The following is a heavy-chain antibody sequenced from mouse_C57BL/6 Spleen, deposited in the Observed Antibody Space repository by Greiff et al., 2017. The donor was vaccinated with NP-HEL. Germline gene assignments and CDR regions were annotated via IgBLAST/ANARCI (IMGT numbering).Heavy chain of an antibody. CDR1: GYTFTSYT. Sequence: QVQLQQSGAELARPGASVKMSCKASGYTFTSYTMHWVKQRPGQGLEWIGYINPSSGYTKYNQKFKDKATLTAAKSSSTAYMQLSSLTSEDSAVYYCARSGGNYVAWFAYWGQGTLVTVSA. CDR2: INPSSGYT. CDR3: ARSGGNYVAWFAY. D-gene: IGHD2-1*01. V-gene: IGHV1-4*01. J-gene: IGHJ3*01.